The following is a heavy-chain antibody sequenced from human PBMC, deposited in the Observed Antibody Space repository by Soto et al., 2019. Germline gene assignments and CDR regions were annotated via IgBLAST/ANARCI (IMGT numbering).Heavy chain of an antibody. CDR2: IKQDGGEK. CDR1: GFTFSNYC. J-gene: IGHJ4*02. D-gene: IGHD2-8*02. V-gene: IGHV3-7*01. Sequence: EVQLVESGGGLVQPGGSLRLSCAASGFTFSNYCMTWVRQAPGKGLEWVANIKQDGGEKYYLDSVKGRFTITRDNAKNSLYLQMNSLRTEDTSVYYCARETGFLTNFRYCNSPTCHEDYWGQGALVTVSS. CDR3: ARETGFLTNFRYCNSPTCHEDY.